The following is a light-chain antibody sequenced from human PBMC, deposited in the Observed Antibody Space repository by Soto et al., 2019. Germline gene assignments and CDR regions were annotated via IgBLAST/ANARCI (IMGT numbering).Light chain of an antibody. CDR3: HQYSSSSWT. CDR1: QSVSSNY. J-gene: IGKJ1*01. CDR2: GAS. Sequence: EIVLTQSPGTLSLSPGERATLSCRASQSVSSNYLAWYQQTPGQAPRLLIYGASSRATDIPDRFSGSGSGTDFTLTLSRLQSEDFAVYYCHQYSSSSWTFGQGTKVEIK. V-gene: IGKV3-20*01.